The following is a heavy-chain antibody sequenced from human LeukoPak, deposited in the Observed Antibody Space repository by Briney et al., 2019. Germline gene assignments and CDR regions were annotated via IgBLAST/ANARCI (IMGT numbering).Heavy chain of an antibody. J-gene: IGHJ5*02. Sequence: HPGGSLRLSCAASGFTFSTYNMHWVRQAPGKGLEWVSYISSTSSTIYYADSVKGRFTISRDNAKSSLYLQMNSLRAEDTAVYYCARDTLVSFAVTGGFDPWGQGTLVTVSS. CDR2: ISSTSSTI. CDR3: ARDTLVSFAVTGGFDP. D-gene: IGHD2-21*02. V-gene: IGHV3-48*01. CDR1: GFTFSTYN.